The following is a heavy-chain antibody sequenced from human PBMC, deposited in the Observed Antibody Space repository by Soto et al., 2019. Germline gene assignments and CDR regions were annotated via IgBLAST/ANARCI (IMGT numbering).Heavy chain of an antibody. D-gene: IGHD2-2*01. CDR3: AKGGQYQPLD. CDR2: ISAGGTT. CDR1: GFTFINSA. V-gene: IGHV3-23*01. Sequence: EVQLLESGGGLVQPGGSLRLSCAASGFTFINSAMNWVRQAPGKGLEWVSAISAGGTTYYAESVKGRFTISRDNPRNSLYMQMNSLRAEDTAVYYCAKGGQYQPLDWGQGTLVTVSS. J-gene: IGHJ4*02.